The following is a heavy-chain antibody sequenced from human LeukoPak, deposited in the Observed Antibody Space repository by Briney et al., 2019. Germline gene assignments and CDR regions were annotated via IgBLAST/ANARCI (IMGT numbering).Heavy chain of an antibody. V-gene: IGHV1-69*13. Sequence: SVKVSCKASGYTFTSYAFSWVGQAPGQGLEWMGGMLPIFGRANYAQRFQGSVTIPADESTSTAYMELSSPRSEDTAVYHCARCHYYDTSGYLRLYYFDYWGHGTLLTLSS. CDR3: ARCHYYDTSGYLRLYYFDY. CDR1: GYTFTSYA. D-gene: IGHD3-22*01. J-gene: IGHJ4*01. CDR2: MLPIFGRA.